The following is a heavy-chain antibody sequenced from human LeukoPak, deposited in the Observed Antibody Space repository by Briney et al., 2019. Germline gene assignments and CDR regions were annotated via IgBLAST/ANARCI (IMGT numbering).Heavy chain of an antibody. J-gene: IGHJ3*02. D-gene: IGHD1-26*01. V-gene: IGHV3-30*04. CDR1: GFTFSTYA. CDR2: ISYERSNK. Sequence: GGSLRLACAASGFTFSTYAIHWVRQAPGTGLEWVALISYERSNKYYADSVKGRFTISRDNSKDTLYLQMNSLGTEDTAVYYCARALSGIYSVGDAYDIWGLGTMVTVSS. CDR3: ARALSGIYSVGDAYDI.